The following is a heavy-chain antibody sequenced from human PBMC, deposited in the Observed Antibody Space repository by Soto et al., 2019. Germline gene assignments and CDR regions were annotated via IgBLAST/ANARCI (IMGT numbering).Heavy chain of an antibody. CDR3: AKGVVSYLDY. Sequence: GGSLRLSCAASGFTFGSHAMSWVRQAPGKGLEWVSAISGSGAYTYDADSVKGRFTISRDNSKNTLYLQMNSLRAEDTAVYYCAKGVVSYLDYWGQGTLVTVSS. J-gene: IGHJ4*02. D-gene: IGHD3-10*01. CDR1: GFTFGSHA. V-gene: IGHV3-23*01. CDR2: ISGSGAYT.